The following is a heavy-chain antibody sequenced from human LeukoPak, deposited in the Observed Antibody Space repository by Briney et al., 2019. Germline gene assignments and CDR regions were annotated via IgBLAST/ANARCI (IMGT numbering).Heavy chain of an antibody. Sequence: GGSLRLSCAASGFTFSSYAMHWVRQAPGKGLEWVAVISYDGSNKYYADSVKGRFTISRDNSKNTLYLQMNSLRAEDTAVYYCARDYYDSSGYYPWGYWGQGTLVTVSS. CDR2: ISYDGSNK. V-gene: IGHV3-30*04. CDR3: ARDYYDSSGYYPWGY. CDR1: GFTFSSYA. J-gene: IGHJ4*02. D-gene: IGHD3-22*01.